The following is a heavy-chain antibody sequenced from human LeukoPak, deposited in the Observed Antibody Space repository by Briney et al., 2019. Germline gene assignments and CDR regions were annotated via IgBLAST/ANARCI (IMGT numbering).Heavy chain of an antibody. CDR2: INQRRNT. CDR3: ARHGWHAWYFDP. D-gene: IGHD6-19*01. J-gene: IGHJ2*01. CDR1: GESFSGYS. V-gene: IGHV4-34*01. Sequence: SETLSLTCVVYGESFSGYSWSWIRQPPGKGLEWIGEINQRRNTNYNPSLKSRVTISIDTSKNQFSLKLSSVTAADTAVYYCARHGWHAWYFDPWAVAPWSLSLQ.